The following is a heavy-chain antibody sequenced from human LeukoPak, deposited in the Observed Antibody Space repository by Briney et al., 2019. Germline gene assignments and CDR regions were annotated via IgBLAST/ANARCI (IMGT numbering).Heavy chain of an antibody. CDR2: IYAGGST. CDR1: GFTFSSYA. J-gene: IGHJ4*02. D-gene: IGHD3-22*01. CDR3: ARDRSYDSSGYPFDF. Sequence: GGSLRLSCAASGFTFSSYAMSWVRQAPGKGLEWVSVIYAGGSTFYADSVKGRFTISRDNSKNTVYLQMNSLRAEDTAVYYCARDRSYDSSGYPFDFWGQGTLVTVSS. V-gene: IGHV3-66*02.